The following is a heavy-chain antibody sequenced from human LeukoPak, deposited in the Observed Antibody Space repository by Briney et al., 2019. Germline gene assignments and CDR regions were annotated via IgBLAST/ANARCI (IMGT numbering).Heavy chain of an antibody. CDR2: IYYIGST. V-gene: IGHV4-31*03. D-gene: IGHD6-13*01. CDR1: GVSISSGGYY. J-gene: IGHJ4*02. Sequence: SETLSLTCTVSGVSISSGGYYWGWLRQQQGKGLEWIGYIYYIGSTYYTPSLKSRVTISVDTSKNHFSLKLSSVTAADTAVYYCARVIRAAAGTYYFDYWGQGTLVTVSS. CDR3: ARVIRAAAGTYYFDY.